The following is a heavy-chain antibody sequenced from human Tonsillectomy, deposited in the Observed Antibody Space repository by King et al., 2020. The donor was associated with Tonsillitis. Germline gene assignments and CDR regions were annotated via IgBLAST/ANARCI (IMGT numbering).Heavy chain of an antibody. CDR2: IYHSGST. D-gene: IGHD2-21*01. CDR3: ARDRGIGYCDY. CDR1: SYSLSNGYY. V-gene: IGHV4-38-2*02. Sequence: HVQLQESGPGLVKPSETLSLSYAVSSYSLSNGYYWGWNRPPPGKGLEWIGSIYHSGSTYYKPSLQSRVTITVDTSKYPFSLNLSAVTAADTAVYYCARDRGIGYCDYGGQGTLGT. J-gene: IGHJ4*02.